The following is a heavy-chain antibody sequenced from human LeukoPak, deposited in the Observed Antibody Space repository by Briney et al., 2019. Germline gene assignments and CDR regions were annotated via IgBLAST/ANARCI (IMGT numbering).Heavy chain of an antibody. CDR1: GGTFSSYA. V-gene: IGHV1-69*05. D-gene: IGHD6-13*01. CDR2: IIPFFGTA. Sequence: SVKVSCKASGGTFSSYAISWVRQAPGQGLEWMGGIIPFFGTANYAQKFQGRVTITTDESTSTAYMELSSLRSEDTAVYYCASNRIAAAGMDFDYWGQGTLVTVSS. J-gene: IGHJ4*02. CDR3: ASNRIAAAGMDFDY.